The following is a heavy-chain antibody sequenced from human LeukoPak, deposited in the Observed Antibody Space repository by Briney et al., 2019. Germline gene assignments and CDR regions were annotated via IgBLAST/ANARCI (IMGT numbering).Heavy chain of an antibody. V-gene: IGHV1-69-2*01. D-gene: IGHD4-17*01. CDR1: GYAFTDYY. CDR3: ATLTTMTPNTGY. CDR2: VDPEDGEV. Sequence: ASVKVSCKVSGYAFTDYYMHWVQQAPGKGLEWRGLVDPEDGEVTYAERFQGRVTITADTSTDTAYMELSSLRSEDTAVYYCATLTTMTPNTGYWGQGTLVTVSS. J-gene: IGHJ4*02.